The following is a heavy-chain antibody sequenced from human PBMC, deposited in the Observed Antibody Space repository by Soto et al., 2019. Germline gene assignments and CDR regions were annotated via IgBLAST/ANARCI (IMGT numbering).Heavy chain of an antibody. D-gene: IGHD3-22*01. V-gene: IGHV5-10-1*01. Sequence: GESLKISCKGSGYSFTSYWISWVRQMPGKGLEWMGRIDPSDSYTNYSPSFQGHVTISADKSISTAYLQWSSLKASDTAMYYCARRSPGDSSGYYNYYYYGMDVWGQGTTVTVSS. J-gene: IGHJ6*02. CDR2: IDPSDSYT. CDR1: GYSFTSYW. CDR3: ARRSPGDSSGYYNYYYYGMDV.